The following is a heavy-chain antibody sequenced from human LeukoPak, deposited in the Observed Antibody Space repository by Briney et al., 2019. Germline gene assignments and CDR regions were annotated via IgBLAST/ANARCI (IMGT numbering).Heavy chain of an antibody. CDR1: GGSTTYYF. J-gene: IGHJ4*02. CDR3: ARGGSSSWYPLMK. D-gene: IGHD2-2*01. CDR2: ISGNGNI. V-gene: IGHV4-59*10. Sequence: SETLSLTCVVSGGSTTYYFWDWSRQPAGKGLEWIGHISGNGNIDFNPSLNSRVTISLDKSQNQFSLKLNSVTAADTAIYYCARGGSSSWYPLMKWGQGTLVTVSS.